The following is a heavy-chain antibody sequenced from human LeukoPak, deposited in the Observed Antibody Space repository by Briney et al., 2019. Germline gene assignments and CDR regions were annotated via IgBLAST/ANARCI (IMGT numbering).Heavy chain of an antibody. CDR2: ISYSGST. J-gene: IGHJ4*02. CDR3: ASLSKYYYESRGFFDY. V-gene: IGHV4-39*01. Sequence: SETLSLTCTVSGGSISSSSYYWGWIRQPPGKGLEYIGSISYSGSTYYNPSLKSRVTISVDTSKNQFSLRLSSMTAADTAVYYCASLSKYYYESRGFFDYWGQGTLVTVSS. D-gene: IGHD3-22*01. CDR1: GGSISSSSYY.